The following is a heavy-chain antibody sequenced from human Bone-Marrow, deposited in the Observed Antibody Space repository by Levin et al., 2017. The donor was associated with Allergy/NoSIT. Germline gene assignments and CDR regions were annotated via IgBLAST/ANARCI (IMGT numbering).Heavy chain of an antibody. CDR1: GYSFTAFY. J-gene: IGHJ5*02. CDR3: AREVESPDWFDP. CDR2: VVPVSGAT. V-gene: IGHV1-2*06. Sequence: ASVKVSCKASGYSFTAFYVNWVRQAPGQGLEWMGRVVPVSGATNYAQKFQGRVTMTRDTSTSTAYMDLRRLTSDDTALYYCAREVESPDWFDPWGPGTLVTVSS.